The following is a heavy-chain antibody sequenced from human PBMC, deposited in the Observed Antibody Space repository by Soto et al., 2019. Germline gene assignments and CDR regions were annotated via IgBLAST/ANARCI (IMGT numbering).Heavy chain of an antibody. Sequence: SLTCTISVGSISVYYWSWIRQSPRQGLEWIGYVYDNGRPYYSPSLKSRVTISADTSKNQISLKLTSATAADTAVYYCARGVGSSPPRYWGRGTLVTVSS. CDR2: VYDNGRP. CDR3: ARGVGSSPPRY. CDR1: VGSISVYY. V-gene: IGHV4-59*01. D-gene: IGHD3-9*01. J-gene: IGHJ4*02.